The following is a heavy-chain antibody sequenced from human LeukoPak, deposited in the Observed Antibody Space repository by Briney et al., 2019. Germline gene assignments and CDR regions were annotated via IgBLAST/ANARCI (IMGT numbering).Heavy chain of an antibody. Sequence: SETLSLTCTVSSGSIRSSSYYWGWIRQPPGKGLEWIGNIYYSESTYYNPSLKSRVTISLDTSKNQFSLQLNSVTPEDTAVYYCAREFWVVVPAKDAFDIWGQGTMVTVSS. CDR3: AREFWVVVPAKDAFDI. CDR2: IYYSEST. D-gene: IGHD2-2*01. J-gene: IGHJ3*02. CDR1: SGSIRSSSYY. V-gene: IGHV4-39*07.